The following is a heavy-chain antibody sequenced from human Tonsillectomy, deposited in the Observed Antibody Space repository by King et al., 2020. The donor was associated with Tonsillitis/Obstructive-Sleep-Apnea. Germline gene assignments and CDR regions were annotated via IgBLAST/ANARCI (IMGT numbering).Heavy chain of an antibody. J-gene: IGHJ6*02. CDR3: ATLGDYEDGVDV. Sequence: VQLVESGGGVVQPGRSLRLSCAASGFTFSSFALHWVXXAPGKGXXXVXXXXXXGXNXFYXXPXXXRFXISRDXSKNTLYLQMXSLGVEDTAVYYCATLGDYEDGVDVWGQGTTVTVSS. CDR1: GFTFSSFA. V-gene: IGHV3-30*01. D-gene: IGHD4-17*01. CDR2: XXXXGXNX.